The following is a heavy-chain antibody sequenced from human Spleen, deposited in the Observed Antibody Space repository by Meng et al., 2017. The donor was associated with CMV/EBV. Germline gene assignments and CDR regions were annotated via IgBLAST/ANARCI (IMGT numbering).Heavy chain of an antibody. V-gene: IGHV4-31*02. CDR1: VRSISSRAYY. CDR2: IYYSGTT. Sequence: SVRSISSRAYYWSWISQHPGTGLEWIGYIYYSGTTSYNPSLQSRVTMSVDTSKKQFSLKLNSVTAADTAVYYCARGYYHGSGSLSFDYWGQGTLVTVSS. CDR3: ARGYYHGSGSLSFDY. J-gene: IGHJ4*02. D-gene: IGHD3-10*01.